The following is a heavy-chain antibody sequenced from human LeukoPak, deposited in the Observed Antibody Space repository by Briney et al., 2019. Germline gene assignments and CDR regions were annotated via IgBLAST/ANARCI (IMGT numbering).Heavy chain of an antibody. CDR1: GYTFTGYY. J-gene: IGHJ4*02. CDR2: INPNSGGT. V-gene: IGHV1-2*02. Sequence: ASVKVSCKASGYTFTGYYMHWVRHAPGQGLEWMGWINPNSGGTNYAQKFQGRVTMTRDTSISTAYMELSRLRSDDTAVYYCARGSQRWLLPRHFGYWGQGTLVTVSS. D-gene: IGHD6-25*01. CDR3: ARGSQRWLLPRHFGY.